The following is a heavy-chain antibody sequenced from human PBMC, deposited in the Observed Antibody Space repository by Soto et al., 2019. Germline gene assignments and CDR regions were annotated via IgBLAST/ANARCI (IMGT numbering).Heavy chain of an antibody. CDR1: GGSFSGYC. J-gene: IGHJ4*02. D-gene: IGHD5-18*01. CDR3: ARGRGYSYGTVVDY. Sequence: LETLSLTCAVYGGSFSGYCWSWIRQPPGKGLEWIGEINHSGSTNYNPSLKSRVTISVDTSKNQFSLKLSSVTAADTAVYYCARGRGYSYGTVVDYWGQGTLVTVSS. V-gene: IGHV4-34*01. CDR2: INHSGST.